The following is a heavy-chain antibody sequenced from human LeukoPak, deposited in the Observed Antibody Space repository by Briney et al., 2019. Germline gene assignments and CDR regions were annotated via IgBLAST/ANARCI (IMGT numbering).Heavy chain of an antibody. D-gene: IGHD4-23*01. CDR2: IYYSGST. V-gene: IGHV4-59*01. CDR3: ARFGGNSDFDY. CDR1: GVSISSYY. Sequence: PSETLSLTCTVSGVSISSYYWSWIRQPPRKGLEWIGYIYYSGSTNYNPSLKSRVTISVDTSKNQFSLKLSSVTAADTAVYYCARFGGNSDFDYWGQGTLVTVSS. J-gene: IGHJ4*02.